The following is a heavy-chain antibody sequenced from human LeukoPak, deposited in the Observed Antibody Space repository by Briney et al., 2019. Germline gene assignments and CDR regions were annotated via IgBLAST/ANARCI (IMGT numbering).Heavy chain of an antibody. CDR3: ARKGSGWHTLEY. V-gene: IGHV4-59*01. CDR2: IYYSGST. D-gene: IGHD6-19*01. J-gene: IGHJ4*02. CDR1: GGSISTYY. Sequence: NPSETLSLTCTVSGGSISTYYWNWIRQPPGKGLEWIGYIYYSGSTNYNPSLKSRVTISVDTSKNQLSLRLTSVTAAGTAVYYCARKGSGWHTLEYWGQGTLVTVSS.